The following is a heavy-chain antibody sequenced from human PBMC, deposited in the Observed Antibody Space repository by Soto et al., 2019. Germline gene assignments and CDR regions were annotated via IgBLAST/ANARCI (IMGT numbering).Heavy chain of an antibody. Sequence: QVQLVESGGGVVQPGRSLRLSCAASGFTFSRHTLHWVRQAPGKGLDWVAVISDDGTNKYYADSVKGRFTISRDNSKNTXFLQMNSLRAEDTAVYYCARDRMDYGGNSDYHGMDVWGQGTTVTVSS. V-gene: IGHV3-30-3*01. D-gene: IGHD4-17*01. CDR1: GFTFSRHT. CDR2: ISDDGTNK. CDR3: ARDRMDYGGNSDYHGMDV. J-gene: IGHJ6*02.